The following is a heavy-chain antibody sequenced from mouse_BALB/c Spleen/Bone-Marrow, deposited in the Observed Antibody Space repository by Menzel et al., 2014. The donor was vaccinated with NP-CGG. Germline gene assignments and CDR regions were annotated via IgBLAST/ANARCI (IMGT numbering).Heavy chain of an antibody. CDR2: INPYNDGT. CDR3: ARHYYDYDYYAMDH. Sequence: LVESGPERVKPGASVKMSCKASGYTFTTYVMHWVKQRPGQGLEWIGYINPYNDGTKYNEKFKGKATLTSDKSSSTAYMELSSLTSEDSAVYYCARHYYDYDYYAMDHWGQGTSVTVSS. D-gene: IGHD2-4*01. J-gene: IGHJ4*01. CDR1: GYTFTTYV. V-gene: IGHV1-14*01.